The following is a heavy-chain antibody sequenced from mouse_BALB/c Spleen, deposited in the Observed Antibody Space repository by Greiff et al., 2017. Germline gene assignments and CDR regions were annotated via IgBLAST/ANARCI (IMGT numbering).Heavy chain of an antibody. CDR3: ARDYWFAY. J-gene: IGHJ3*01. CDR2: LNSNGGST. Sequence: EVKLQESGGGLVQPGGSLKLSCAASGFTFSSYGMSWVRQTPDKRLELVATLNSNGGSTYYPDSVKGRFTISRDNAKNTLYLQMSSLKSEDTAMYYCARDYWFAYWGQGTLVTVSA. V-gene: IGHV5-6-3*01. CDR1: GFTFSSYG.